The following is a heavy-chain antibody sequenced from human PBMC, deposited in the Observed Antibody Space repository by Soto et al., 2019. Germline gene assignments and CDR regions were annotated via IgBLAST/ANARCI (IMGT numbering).Heavy chain of an antibody. D-gene: IGHD6-19*01. CDR3: ASAGGLGAVAADY. CDR2: IYYSGST. J-gene: IGHJ4*02. Sequence: SETLSLTCTVSGGSISSGNYYWSWIRQHPGKGLEWIGYIYYSGSTSYNPSLKSRVTISVDTSKNHFSLKLSSVTAADTAVYYCASAGGLGAVAADYWGQGTLVTVSS. V-gene: IGHV4-31*03. CDR1: GGSISSGNYY.